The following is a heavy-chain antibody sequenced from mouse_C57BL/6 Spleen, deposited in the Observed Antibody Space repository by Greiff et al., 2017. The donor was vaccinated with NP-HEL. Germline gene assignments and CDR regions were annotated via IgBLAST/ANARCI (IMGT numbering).Heavy chain of an antibody. J-gene: IGHJ1*03. CDR1: GFTFSDYY. Sequence: EVMLVESGGGLVQPGGSLKLSCAASGFTFSDYYMYWVRQTPEKRLEWVAYISNGGGSTYYPDTVKGRFTISRDNAKNTLYLQMSRLKSEDTAMYYCARLWEGYFDVWGTGTTVTVSS. CDR3: ARLWEGYFDV. V-gene: IGHV5-12*01. D-gene: IGHD1-1*02. CDR2: ISNGGGST.